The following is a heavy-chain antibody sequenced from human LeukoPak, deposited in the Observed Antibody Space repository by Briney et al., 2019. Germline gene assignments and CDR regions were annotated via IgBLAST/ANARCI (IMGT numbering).Heavy chain of an antibody. V-gene: IGHV4-39*01. D-gene: IGHD3-10*01. CDR1: GGSISSSSYY. Sequence: KPSETLSLTCTVSGGSISSSSYYWGWIRQPPGKGLEWIGSIYYSGSTYYNPSLKSRVTISADTSKNQFSLKLSSVTAADTAVYYCASEYYYGSGSAMGTGHDAFDIWGQGTMVTVSS. CDR3: ASEYYYGSGSAMGTGHDAFDI. CDR2: IYYSGST. J-gene: IGHJ3*02.